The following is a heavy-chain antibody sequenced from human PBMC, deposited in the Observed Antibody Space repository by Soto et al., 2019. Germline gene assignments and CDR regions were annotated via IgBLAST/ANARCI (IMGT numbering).Heavy chain of an antibody. Sequence: GSLRLSCAASGFTFSSYSMNWVRQAPGKGLEWVSSISSSSSYIYYADSVKGRFTISRDNAKNSLYLQMNSLRAEDTAVYYCARDRITMIVVAPFDYWGQGTLVTVSS. J-gene: IGHJ4*02. D-gene: IGHD3-22*01. CDR2: ISSSSSYI. CDR1: GFTFSSYS. V-gene: IGHV3-21*01. CDR3: ARDRITMIVVAPFDY.